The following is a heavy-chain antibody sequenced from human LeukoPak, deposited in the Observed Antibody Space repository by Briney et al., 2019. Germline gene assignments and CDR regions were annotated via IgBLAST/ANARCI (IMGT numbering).Heavy chain of an antibody. CDR2: ISPDGSDT. J-gene: IGHJ1*01. CDR1: GFTFSYYW. Sequence: GGSLRLSCAASGFTFSYYWMYWVRQAPGKGPMWVSRISPDGSDTNYADSVKGRFTISRDNAKNMLYLQMNSLKPEDTAVYYCARDLSVPWGKGAPVTVSS. CDR3: ARDLSVP. V-gene: IGHV3-74*01. D-gene: IGHD3-3*01.